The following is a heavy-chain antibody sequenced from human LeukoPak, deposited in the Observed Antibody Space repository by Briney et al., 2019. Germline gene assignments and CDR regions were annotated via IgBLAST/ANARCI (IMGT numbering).Heavy chain of an antibody. CDR1: GYTFTGYY. CDR2: INPNSGGT. CDR3: ARGRWVVVPAAMDY. J-gene: IGHJ4*02. V-gene: IGHV1-2*02. Sequence: ASVKVSCKASGYTFTGYYMHWVRQAPGQGLEWMGWINPNSGGTNYAQKFQGRVTMTRDTSISTAYMELSRLRSDDTAVYYCARGRWVVVPAAMDYWGQGTLVTVSS. D-gene: IGHD2-2*01.